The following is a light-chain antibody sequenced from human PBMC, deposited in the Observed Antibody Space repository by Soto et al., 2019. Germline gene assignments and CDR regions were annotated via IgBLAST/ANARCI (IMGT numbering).Light chain of an antibody. CDR2: GAS. CDR3: HQYHYWWT. CDR1: QSVRSG. V-gene: IGKV3-15*01. J-gene: IGKJ1*01. Sequence: EVVLTQSPGTLSLSPGEGATLSCRASQSVRSGSLAWYQQKPGQAPRLIISGASTRATGIPARFSGSGSGTEFTLTISSLQSEEFAVYYCHQYHYWWTFGQGTKVEIK.